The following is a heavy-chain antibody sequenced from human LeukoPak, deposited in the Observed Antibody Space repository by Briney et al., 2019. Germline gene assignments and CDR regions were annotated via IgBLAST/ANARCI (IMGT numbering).Heavy chain of an antibody. V-gene: IGHV4-34*01. CDR1: GGSFSGYY. CDR3: ARGPLSVHFDY. D-gene: IGHD2/OR15-2a*01. J-gene: IGHJ4*02. Sequence: SETLSLTCAVYGGSFSGYYWSWIRQPPGKGLEWIGEINHSGSTNYNPSLKSRVTISVDTSKNQFSLKLSSVTAADTAVYYCARGPLSVHFDYWGQGTLVTVSS. CDR2: INHSGST.